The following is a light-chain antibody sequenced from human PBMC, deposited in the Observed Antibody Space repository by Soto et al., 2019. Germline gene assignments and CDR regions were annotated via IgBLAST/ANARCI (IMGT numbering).Light chain of an antibody. V-gene: IGKV1-39*01. CDR3: QQSYSTPQT. CDR1: QSISRY. CDR2: AAS. J-gene: IGKJ1*01. Sequence: DIQMSQSRSSLSASVGDRVTISCLASQSISRYLNWYQEKRGKAPKLLIYAASSLQSGVPSRLSGSGSGTDFTITISSLKPEDFATYYCQQSYSTPQTFGQGTKVDIK.